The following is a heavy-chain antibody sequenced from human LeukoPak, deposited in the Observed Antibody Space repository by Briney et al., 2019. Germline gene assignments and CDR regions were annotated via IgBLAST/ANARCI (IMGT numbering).Heavy chain of an antibody. CDR3: ARDPRYCGGDCYPSWFDP. D-gene: IGHD2-21*02. CDR2: ISSSSSYI. Sequence: PGGSLRLSCAPSGFTFSSYSMNWVRQAPGKGLEWVSSISSSSSYIYYADSVRGVFTISRDNAKNSLYLQMNSLRAEDTAVYYCARDPRYCGGDCYPSWFDPWGQGTLVTVSS. CDR1: GFTFSSYS. V-gene: IGHV3-21*01. J-gene: IGHJ5*02.